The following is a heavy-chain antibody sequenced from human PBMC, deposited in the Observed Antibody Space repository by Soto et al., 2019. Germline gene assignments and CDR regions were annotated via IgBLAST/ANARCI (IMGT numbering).Heavy chain of an antibody. CDR3: ARQPYSSSWYPFDY. D-gene: IGHD6-13*01. J-gene: IGHJ4*02. CDR1: GGSISSGGYY. Sequence: PSETLSLTCTVSGGSISSGGYYWSWIRQHPGKGLEWIGYIYYSGSTYYNPSLKSRVTISVDTSKNQFSLKLSSVTAADTAVYYCARQPYSSSWYPFDYWGQGTLVTVAS. CDR2: IYYSGST. V-gene: IGHV4-31*03.